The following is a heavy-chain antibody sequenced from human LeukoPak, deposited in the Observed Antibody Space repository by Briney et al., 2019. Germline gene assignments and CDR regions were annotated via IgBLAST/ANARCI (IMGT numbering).Heavy chain of an antibody. CDR1: NGHNNNGSYY. CDR3: ASLYSESGFDVFDI. Sequence: SETLSLTCTPSNGHNNNGSYYWSWIRQPAGKGLEWVGRVQPTGNTMYNPSLKSRVTISVDTSKNQFSLRLTSVTAADTAVYYCASLYSESGFDVFDIWGHGTLVTVSS. D-gene: IGHD6-13*01. J-gene: IGHJ3*02. V-gene: IGHV4-61*02. CDR2: VQPTGNT.